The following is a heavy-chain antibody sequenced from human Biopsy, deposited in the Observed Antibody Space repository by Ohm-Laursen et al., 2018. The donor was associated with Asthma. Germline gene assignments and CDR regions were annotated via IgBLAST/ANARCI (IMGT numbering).Heavy chain of an antibody. D-gene: IGHD6-19*01. Sequence: GASAKASCTAPGGTFSNFAISWVRQAPGPGLEWLGGIRTVFGTTNSAQKFQCRVTITADESTSTAYMAVTSLISEDTAIYYCARCQVGYSSGWSLLLKKIYYSGMDVWGQGTAVTVSS. CDR2: IRTVFGTT. CDR1: GGTFSNFA. CDR3: ARCQVGYSSGWSLLLKKIYYSGMDV. V-gene: IGHV1-69*13. J-gene: IGHJ6*02.